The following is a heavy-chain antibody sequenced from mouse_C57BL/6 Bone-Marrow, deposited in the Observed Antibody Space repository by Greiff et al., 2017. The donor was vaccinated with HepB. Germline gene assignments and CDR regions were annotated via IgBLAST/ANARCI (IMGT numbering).Heavy chain of an antibody. CDR3: ARGRWPPSWFAY. V-gene: IGHV1-81*01. Sequence: QVQLQQSGAELARPGASVKLSCKASGYTFTSYGISWVKQRTGQGLEWIGEIYPRSGNTYYNEKFKGKATLTADKSSSTAYMELRSLTSEDSAGFCCARGRWPPSWFAYWGQGTLVTVSA. CDR1: GYTFTSYG. J-gene: IGHJ3*01. CDR2: IYPRSGNT. D-gene: IGHD2-3*01.